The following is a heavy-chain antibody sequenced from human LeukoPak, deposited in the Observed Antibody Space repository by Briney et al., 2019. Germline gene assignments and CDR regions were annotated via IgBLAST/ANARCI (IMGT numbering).Heavy chain of an antibody. CDR2: ITASSIYI. CDR3: ARVLLDYYFDQ. Sequence: GGSLTLSCAASGFAFNSYNRNWAGQAPGKGREWVSSITASSIYIYYADSVEGRFTICRDNAKNSLHLEKNSLRAEDKAVYYFARVLLDYYFDQWGQGSLVTVSS. J-gene: IGHJ4*02. D-gene: IGHD3-10*01. V-gene: IGHV3-21*01. CDR1: GFAFNSYN.